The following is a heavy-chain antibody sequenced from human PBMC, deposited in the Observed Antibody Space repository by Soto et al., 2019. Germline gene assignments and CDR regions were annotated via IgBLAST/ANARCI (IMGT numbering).Heavy chain of an antibody. CDR3: ARDPTNILTGLDY. CDR1: GYGFTGYY. D-gene: IGHD3-9*01. Sequence: SVKVACKTFGYGFTGYYVHCVRQAPGQGLEWMGWINPNSGGTNYAQKFQGRVTMTRDTSISTAYMELSRLRSDDTAVYYCARDPTNILTGLDYWGQGTLVTVSS. J-gene: IGHJ4*02. CDR2: INPNSGGT. V-gene: IGHV1-2*02.